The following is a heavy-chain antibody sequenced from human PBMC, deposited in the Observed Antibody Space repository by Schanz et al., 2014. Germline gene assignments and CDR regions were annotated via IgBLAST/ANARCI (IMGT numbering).Heavy chain of an antibody. J-gene: IGHJ4*02. CDR2: ISSSSSYI. V-gene: IGHV3-21*04. D-gene: IGHD6-19*01. Sequence: PGGSLRLSCAASGFTFSDHYMDWVRQAPGKGLEWVSSISSSSSYIYYADSVKGRFTISRDNAKNSLYLQMNSLRAEDTAVYYCAKLSSSGRLAGYFDYWGQGALVTVSS. CDR1: GFTFSDHY. CDR3: AKLSSSGRLAGYFDY.